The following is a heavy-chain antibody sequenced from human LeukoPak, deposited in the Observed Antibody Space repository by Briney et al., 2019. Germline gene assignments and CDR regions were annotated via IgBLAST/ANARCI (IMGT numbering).Heavy chain of an antibody. CDR2: ISAYNGNT. Sequence: ASVKVSCRGFGYNFTNYGISWVRQAPGQRLEWMGWISAYNGNTNYAQKLQGRVTMTTDTSTSTAYMELRSLRSDDTAVYYCARLLLTGDPSWYFDLWGRGTLVTVSS. CDR1: GYNFTNYG. V-gene: IGHV1-18*01. D-gene: IGHD7-27*01. J-gene: IGHJ2*01. CDR3: ARLLLTGDPSWYFDL.